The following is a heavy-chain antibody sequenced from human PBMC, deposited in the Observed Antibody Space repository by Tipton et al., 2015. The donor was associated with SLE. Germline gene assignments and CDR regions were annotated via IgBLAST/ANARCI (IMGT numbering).Heavy chain of an antibody. J-gene: IGHJ3*02. CDR3: ARFPEDAFDI. V-gene: IGHV4-59*01. CDR1: GGSISSYY. Sequence: TLSLTCTVSGGSISSYYWSWIRQPPGKGLEWIGYIYYSGSTNYNPSLKSRVTISVDTSKNQFSLKLSSVTAADTAVYYCARFPEDAFDIWGQGTMVTVSS. CDR2: IYYSGST.